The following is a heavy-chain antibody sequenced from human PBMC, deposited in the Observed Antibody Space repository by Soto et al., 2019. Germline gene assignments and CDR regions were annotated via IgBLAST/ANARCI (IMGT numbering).Heavy chain of an antibody. CDR1: GYTFTSYG. CDR2: ISANNGNT. V-gene: IGHV1-18*01. J-gene: IGHJ4*02. CDR3: ARDGYFDH. Sequence: QVQLVQSGAEVKKPGDSVRVSCKASGYTFTSYGIGWVRQAPGQGLEWMGWISANNGNTKYAQKLQGRVTMTTDASTNTAYLELRSLRSDDAAVYYCARDGYFDHWGQGTLVTVSS.